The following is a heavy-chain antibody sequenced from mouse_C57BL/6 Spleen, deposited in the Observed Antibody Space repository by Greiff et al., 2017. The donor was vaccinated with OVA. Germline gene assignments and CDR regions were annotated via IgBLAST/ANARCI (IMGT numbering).Heavy chain of an antibody. J-gene: IGHJ3*01. CDR1: GYTFTDYY. D-gene: IGHD1-1*01. Sequence: VQLQQSGPELVKPGASVKISCKASGYTFTDYYMNWVKQSHGKSLEWIGDINPNNGGTSYNQKFKGKATLTVDKSSSTAYMELRSLTSEDSAVYYCARSGDGSSSFAYWGQGTLVTVSA. V-gene: IGHV1-26*01. CDR3: ARSGDGSSSFAY. CDR2: INPNNGGT.